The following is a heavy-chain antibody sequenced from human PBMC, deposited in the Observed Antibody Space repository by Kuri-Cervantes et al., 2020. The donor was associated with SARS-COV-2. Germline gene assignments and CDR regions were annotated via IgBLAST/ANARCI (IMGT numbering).Heavy chain of an antibody. CDR3: AKERRYSYGYLDY. D-gene: IGHD5-18*01. CDR2: ISGSGGST. CDR1: GFTFSSYA. Sequence: GGSLRLSCAASGFTFSSYAMSWVRQAAGKGLEWVSAISGSGGSTYYADSVKGRFTISRDNSKNSLYLQMNSLRAEDTAVYYCAKERRYSYGYLDYWGQGTLVTVSS. J-gene: IGHJ4*02. V-gene: IGHV3-23*01.